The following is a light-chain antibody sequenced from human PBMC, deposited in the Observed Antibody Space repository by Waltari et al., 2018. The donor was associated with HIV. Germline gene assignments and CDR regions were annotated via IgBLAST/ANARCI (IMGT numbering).Light chain of an antibody. CDR3: CSYAASSTSPMV. V-gene: IGLV2-23*02. J-gene: IGLJ1*01. CDR2: EVS. CDR1: SSDIGIYNV. Sequence: QSALTQPASVSGSPGQSITLSCPGTSSDIGIYNVVSCSQQHPNIAPELLIYEVSKRPSGVSARFSASKSGNTASLTISGLQADDEADYYCCSYAASSTSPMVFGTGTKVTVL.